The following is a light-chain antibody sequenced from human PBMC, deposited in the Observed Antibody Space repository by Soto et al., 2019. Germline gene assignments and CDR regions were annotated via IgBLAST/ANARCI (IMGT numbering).Light chain of an antibody. CDR1: QSLLHSNGYNY. Sequence: DIVMTQSPLSLPVTPGEPASISCRSSQSLLHSNGYNYLDWYLQKPGQSPQLLIYLGSNRASGVPDRFSCSGTGTDFTLKISRVEAEDVGVYYCMQALQTPLYTFGQGTKLEVK. CDR2: LGS. J-gene: IGKJ2*01. CDR3: MQALQTPLYT. V-gene: IGKV2-28*01.